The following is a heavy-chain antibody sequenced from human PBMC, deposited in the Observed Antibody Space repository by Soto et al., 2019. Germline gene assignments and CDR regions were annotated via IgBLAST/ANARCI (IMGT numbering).Heavy chain of an antibody. CDR1: GFTFSSYW. J-gene: IGHJ6*02. CDR2: INSDGSST. Sequence: GSLRLSCAASGFTFSSYWMHWVRQAPGKGLVWVSRINSDGSSTSYADSVKGRFTISRDNAKNTLYLQMNSLRAEGTAVYYCARRDSSGWYGYYYYGMDVWGQGTTVTVPS. D-gene: IGHD6-19*01. V-gene: IGHV3-74*01. CDR3: ARRDSSGWYGYYYYGMDV.